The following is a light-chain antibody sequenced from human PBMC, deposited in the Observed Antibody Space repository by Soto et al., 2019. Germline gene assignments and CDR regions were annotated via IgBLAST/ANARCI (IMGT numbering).Light chain of an antibody. CDR2: GAS. V-gene: IGKV3D-15*01. Sequence: ETVMTQSPATLSVSPGERATLSCRASRRVRTKLAWYQQKPGQAPRLLFYGASSRATGIPARFSGSGSGTEFTLTISSLQSEDSGVYYCQQYNKWPAEITFGQGTRLEIK. CDR3: QQYNKWPAEIT. CDR1: RRVRTK. J-gene: IGKJ5*01.